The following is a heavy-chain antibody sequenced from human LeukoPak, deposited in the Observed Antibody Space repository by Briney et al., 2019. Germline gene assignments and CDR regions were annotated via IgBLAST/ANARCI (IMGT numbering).Heavy chain of an antibody. D-gene: IGHD7-27*01. Sequence: SETLSLTCTVSGGSISSSSYYWGWISQPPGKGLEWIGSIYYSGSTYYNPSLKSRVTISVDTSKNQFSLKLSSVTAADTAVYYCARGYWGNYYYYMDVWGKGTTVTVSS. CDR2: IYYSGST. V-gene: IGHV4-39*07. J-gene: IGHJ6*03. CDR1: GGSISSSSYY. CDR3: ARGYWGNYYYYMDV.